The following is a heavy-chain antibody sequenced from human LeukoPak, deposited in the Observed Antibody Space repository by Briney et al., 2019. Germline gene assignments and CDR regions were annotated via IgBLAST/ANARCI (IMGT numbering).Heavy chain of an antibody. Sequence: ASVKVSCKAAGYTFTNYYMHWVRQALGQGLEWMGIINPSGGSTNYAEKFQARVAMTRDTSTSTVYIELSSLRSEDTAMYYCARDGPFDYWGQGTLVTVSS. CDR2: INPSGGST. J-gene: IGHJ4*02. D-gene: IGHD3/OR15-3a*01. CDR3: ARDGPFDY. V-gene: IGHV1-46*01. CDR1: GYTFTNYY.